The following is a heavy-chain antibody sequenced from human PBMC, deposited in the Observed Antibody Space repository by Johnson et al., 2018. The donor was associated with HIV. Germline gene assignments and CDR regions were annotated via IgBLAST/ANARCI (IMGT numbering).Heavy chain of an antibody. CDR2: ISYDGSNK. Sequence: VQLVESGGGVVQPGRSLRLSCAASGFTFSSYAMHWVRQAPGKGLEWVAVISYDGSNKYYADSVKGRFTISRDNSKNTLYLQMNSLRAEDTAVYYCARGGASDAVDIWGQGTMVTVSS. CDR1: GFTFSSYA. V-gene: IGHV3-30-3*01. J-gene: IGHJ3*02. CDR3: ARGGASDAVDI. D-gene: IGHD4/OR15-4a*01.